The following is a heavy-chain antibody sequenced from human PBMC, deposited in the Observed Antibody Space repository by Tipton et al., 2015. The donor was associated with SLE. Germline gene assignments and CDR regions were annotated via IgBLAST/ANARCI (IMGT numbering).Heavy chain of an antibody. Sequence: TLSLTCTVSGGSISSSSYYWGWNRQPPGKGLEWVGGIFYSGSTYYNPSLKSRVTISVDTSRNQFSLKLTSVTAADTAVYYCARSAGYGSNWAHFDYWGQGTLVTVSS. D-gene: IGHD6-13*01. CDR3: ARSAGYGSNWAHFDY. CDR2: IFYSGST. V-gene: IGHV4-39*07. CDR1: GGSISSSSYY. J-gene: IGHJ4*02.